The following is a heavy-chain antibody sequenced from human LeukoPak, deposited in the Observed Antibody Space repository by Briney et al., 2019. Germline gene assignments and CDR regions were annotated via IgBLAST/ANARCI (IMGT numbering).Heavy chain of an antibody. CDR3: ARGFSRDGVFDI. D-gene: IGHD2-8*01. Sequence: SETLSLTCTVSGGSISSGGYYWSWIRQHPGKGLEWIGYIYYSGSTYYNPSLKSRVTISVDTSKNQFSLKLSSVTAADTAVYYCARGFSRDGVFDIWGQGTMVTVSS. J-gene: IGHJ3*02. V-gene: IGHV4-31*03. CDR1: GGSISSGGYY. CDR2: IYYSGST.